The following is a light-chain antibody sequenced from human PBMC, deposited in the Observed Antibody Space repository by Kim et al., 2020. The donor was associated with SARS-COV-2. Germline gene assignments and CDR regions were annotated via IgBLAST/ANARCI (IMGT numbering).Light chain of an antibody. Sequence: LGQTGRVRCQGESLRSYYASWYQQKPGQAPVLVIYGKNNRPSGIPDRFSGSSSGNTASLTITGAQAEDEADYYCNSRDSSGNHLEVFGTGTKVTVL. CDR1: SLRSYY. V-gene: IGLV3-19*01. CDR3: NSRDSSGNHLEV. J-gene: IGLJ1*01. CDR2: GKN.